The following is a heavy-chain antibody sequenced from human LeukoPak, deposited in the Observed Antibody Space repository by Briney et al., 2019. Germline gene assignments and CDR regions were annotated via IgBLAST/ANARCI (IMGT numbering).Heavy chain of an antibody. CDR1: GYTLTELS. V-gene: IGHV1-24*01. D-gene: IGHD3-10*01. CDR3: ATGYWEFRYFDL. Sequence: ASVKVSCKVSGYTLTELSMHWVRQAPGKGLEWMGGFDPEDGETIYAQKFQGRVTMTEDTSTDTAYTELSSLRSEDTAVYYCATGYWEFRYFDLWGRGTLVTVSS. CDR2: FDPEDGET. J-gene: IGHJ2*01.